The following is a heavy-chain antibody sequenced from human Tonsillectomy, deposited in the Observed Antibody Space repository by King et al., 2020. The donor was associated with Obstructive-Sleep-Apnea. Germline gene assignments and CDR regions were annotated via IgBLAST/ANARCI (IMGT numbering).Heavy chain of an antibody. CDR2: MRYDGTNR. CDR3: GRSSGGVYSSRCPDN. Sequence: VQLVESGGGVVQPGGSLRLSCTASGFIFSNYGMHWVRQAPGKGLEWVAFMRYDGTNRYYADSVKGRFTISRDNSKNTLYLQMSSLRAEDTAIYNCGRSSGGVYSSRCPDNWGQGTLVSVSS. J-gene: IGHJ4*02. V-gene: IGHV3-30*02. D-gene: IGHD6-13*01. CDR1: GFIFSNYG.